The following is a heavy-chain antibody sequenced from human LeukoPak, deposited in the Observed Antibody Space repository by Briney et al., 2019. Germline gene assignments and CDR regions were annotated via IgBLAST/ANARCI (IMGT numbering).Heavy chain of an antibody. CDR1: GFTFSSYA. CDR2: ISYDGSNK. CDR3: ARAGFGELLRSFDY. V-gene: IGHV3-30-3*01. Sequence: GGSLRLSCAASGFTFSSYAMHWVRQAPGKGLEWVAVISYDGSNKYYADSVKGRFTISRDNSKNTLYLQMNSLRAEDTAVYYCARAGFGELLRSFDYWGQGTLVTVSS. D-gene: IGHD3-10*01. J-gene: IGHJ4*02.